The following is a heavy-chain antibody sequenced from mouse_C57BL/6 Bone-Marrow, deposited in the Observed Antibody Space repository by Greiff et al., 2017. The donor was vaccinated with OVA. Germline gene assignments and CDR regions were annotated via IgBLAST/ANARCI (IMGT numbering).Heavy chain of an antibody. Sequence: EVQLQQSGPELVKPGASVKISCKASGYSFTGYYMNWVKQSPEKSLEWIGEINPRTGGTTYNQKFKAKATLTVDKSSSTAYMQLKSLTSEDSAVYYCARGGTSPFAYWGQGTLVTVSA. V-gene: IGHV1-42*01. D-gene: IGHD4-1*01. J-gene: IGHJ3*01. CDR3: ARGGTSPFAY. CDR2: INPRTGGT. CDR1: GYSFTGYY.